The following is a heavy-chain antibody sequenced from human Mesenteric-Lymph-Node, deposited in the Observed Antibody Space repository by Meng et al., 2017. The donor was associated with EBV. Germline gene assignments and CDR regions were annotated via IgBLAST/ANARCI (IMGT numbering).Heavy chain of an antibody. V-gene: IGHV3-23*04. D-gene: IGHD6-19*01. CDR2: VSDRGRTT. CDR3: AKDLRAVAF. CDR1: GFTFSTDA. J-gene: IGHJ4*02. Sequence: EVQLAESXXXXVXXGGXLRLSCAASGFTFSTDAMTWVRQAPGKGLEWVSSVSDRGRTTYYADAVKGRFTISRDNSKNTLYLQMNSLRAEDAAVYYCAKDLRAVAFRGQGTLVTVSS.